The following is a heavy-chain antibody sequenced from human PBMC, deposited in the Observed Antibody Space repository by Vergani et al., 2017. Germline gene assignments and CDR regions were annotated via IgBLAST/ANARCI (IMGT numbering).Heavy chain of an antibody. J-gene: IGHJ4*02. CDR2: ISWNSGSI. V-gene: IGHV3-9*01. Sequence: EVQLVESGGGLVQPGRSLRLSCAASGFTFDDYAMHWVRQAPGKGLEWVSGISWNSGSIGYADSVKGRFTISRDNAKNSLYLQMNSLRAEDTAVYYCARDMLDFWSGYYDYWGQGTLVTVSS. CDR3: ARDMLDFWSGYYDY. CDR1: GFTFDDYA. D-gene: IGHD3-3*01.